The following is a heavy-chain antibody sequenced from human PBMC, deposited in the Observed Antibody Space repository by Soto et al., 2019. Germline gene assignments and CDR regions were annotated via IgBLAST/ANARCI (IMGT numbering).Heavy chain of an antibody. V-gene: IGHV1-2*02. D-gene: IGHD1-26*01. J-gene: IGHJ6*02. CDR1: GYTFTGYY. Sequence: ASVKVSCKASGYTFTGYYMHWVRQAPGQGLEWMGWINPNSGGTNYAQKFQGRVTMTRDTSISTAYMELSRLRSDDTAVYYCAGRMSGSYWPYYYYYYGMDVWGQGTTVTVSS. CDR3: AGRMSGSYWPYYYYYYGMDV. CDR2: INPNSGGT.